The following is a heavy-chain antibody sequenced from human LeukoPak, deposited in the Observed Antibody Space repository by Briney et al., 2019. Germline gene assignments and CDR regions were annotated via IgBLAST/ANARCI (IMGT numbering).Heavy chain of an antibody. D-gene: IGHD3-3*01. V-gene: IGHV4-4*07. CDR2: IYTSGST. Sequence: SETLSLTCTVSGGSISSYYWSWLRQPAGKGLEWIGRIYTSGSTNYNPSLKSRVTMSVDTSKNQFSLKLRSVTAADTAVYYCAREFNDFWSGYQEYYFDYWGQGTLVTVSS. CDR3: AREFNDFWSGYQEYYFDY. J-gene: IGHJ4*02. CDR1: GGSISSYY.